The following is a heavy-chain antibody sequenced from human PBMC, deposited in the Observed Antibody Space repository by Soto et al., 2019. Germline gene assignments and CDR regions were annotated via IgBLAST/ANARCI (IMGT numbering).Heavy chain of an antibody. J-gene: IGHJ4*02. D-gene: IGHD1-1*01. CDR1: GYAFTTYG. V-gene: IGHV1-18*01. Sequence: QVHLVQSGAEVKKPGASVKVSCKGSGYAFTTYGITWVRQAPGQGLEWMGWISANNGNTNYAQKLQGRVTVTRDTSTSTAYMALRGLRSDDTAVYYCARVRYGDYWGQGDLVTVSS. CDR3: ARVRYGDY. CDR2: ISANNGNT.